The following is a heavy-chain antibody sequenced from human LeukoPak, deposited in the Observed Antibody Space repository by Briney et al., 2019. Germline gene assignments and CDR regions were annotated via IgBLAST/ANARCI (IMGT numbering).Heavy chain of an antibody. Sequence: GRSLRLSCAASGFTFSSYGMHWVRQAPGKGLEFVSAISKNGRSTYYGNSVKGRFTISRDISKNTLYLQMGRLRPEDMAVYYCARVDSGSACASWGQGILVTVSS. D-gene: IGHD6-19*01. V-gene: IGHV3-64*01. CDR2: ISKNGRST. CDR3: ARVDSGSACAS. CDR1: GFTFSSYG. J-gene: IGHJ1*01.